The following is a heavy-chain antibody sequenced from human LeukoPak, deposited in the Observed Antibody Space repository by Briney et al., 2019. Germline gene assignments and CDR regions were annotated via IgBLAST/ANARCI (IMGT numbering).Heavy chain of an antibody. J-gene: IGHJ6*04. CDR3: VKSGSSRMDV. Sequence: PGGSLRLSCAASGFTFSSYGMSWVRQAPGKGLEWVSAISGSGGSTYYADSVKGRFTISRDKSKSTVYLQMNSLRVDDTAVYYCVKSGSSRMDVWGKGTTVTISS. V-gene: IGHV3-23*01. CDR2: ISGSGGST. D-gene: IGHD6-19*01. CDR1: GFTFSSYG.